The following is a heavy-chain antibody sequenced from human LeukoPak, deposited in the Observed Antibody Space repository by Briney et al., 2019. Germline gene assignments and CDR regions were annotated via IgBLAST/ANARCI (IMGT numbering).Heavy chain of an antibody. Sequence: PGGSLRLSCAASGFTFSSYGMHWVRQAPGKGLEWGAVISYDGSNKYYADSVKGRFTISRDNSKNTLYLQMNSLRAEDTAVYYCAKGEYYYDSSGYYNEYFQPWGQGTLVTVSS. CDR2: ISYDGSNK. J-gene: IGHJ1*01. CDR1: GFTFSSYG. V-gene: IGHV3-30*18. CDR3: AKGEYYYDSSGYYNEYFQP. D-gene: IGHD3-22*01.